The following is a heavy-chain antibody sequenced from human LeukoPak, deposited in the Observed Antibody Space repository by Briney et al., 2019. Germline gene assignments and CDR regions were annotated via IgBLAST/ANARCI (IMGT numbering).Heavy chain of an antibody. CDR2: ISSNSNYI. Sequence: PGGALRLSCAASGFTFSAYSMNWVRQAPGKGLEWVSTISSNSNYIYYADSVKGRSAISRDNARDSVSLQMDSLRAEDTAVYFCTRDLSARFPGGFDYWGQGILVTVSS. CDR3: TRDLSARFPGGFDY. CDR1: GFTFSAYS. D-gene: IGHD3-10*01. V-gene: IGHV3-21*06. J-gene: IGHJ4*02.